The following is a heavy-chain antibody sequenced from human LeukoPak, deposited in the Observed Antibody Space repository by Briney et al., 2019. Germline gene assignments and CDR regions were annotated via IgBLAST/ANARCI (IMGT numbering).Heavy chain of an antibody. CDR2: IYYSGST. J-gene: IGHJ4*02. Sequence: PSETLSLTCTVSGDSISSSSYYWGWIRQPPGKGLEWIGNIYYSGSTYYNPALTSQVTISVDTSKNQFSLKLSSVTAADTAVYYCARASYSYDINGWVPFDYWGQGTLVTVSS. CDR3: ARASYSYDINGWVPFDY. V-gene: IGHV4-39*07. D-gene: IGHD3-22*01. CDR1: GDSISSSSYY.